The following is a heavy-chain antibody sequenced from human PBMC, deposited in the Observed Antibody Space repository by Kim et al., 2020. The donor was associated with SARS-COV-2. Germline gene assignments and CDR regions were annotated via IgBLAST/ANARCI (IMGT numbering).Heavy chain of an antibody. CDR3: AKDSRNYSDTCGFLGIMGD. CDR1: GFTFSNYG. V-gene: IGHV3-30*18. Sequence: GGSLRLSCVASGFTFSNYGMHWVRQAPGKGLEWVSVISFDGGNKYYADSVRGRFNISRDNSKNTLFLQMNSLRAEDTAVYYCAKDSRNYSDTCGFLGIMGDGGQGTLVPVSS. J-gene: IGHJ1*01. D-gene: IGHD3-22*01. CDR2: ISFDGGNK.